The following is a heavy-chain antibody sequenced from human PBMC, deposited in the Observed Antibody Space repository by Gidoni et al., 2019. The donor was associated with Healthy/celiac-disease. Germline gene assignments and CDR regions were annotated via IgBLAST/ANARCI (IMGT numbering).Heavy chain of an antibody. CDR2: ISYDGSNK. J-gene: IGHJ6*02. D-gene: IGHD3-22*01. Sequence: QVQLVESGGGVVQPGRSLRLSCAASGFTFSSYAMHWVRQAPGKGLGWVAVISYDGSNKYYADSVKSRFTISRDNSKNTLYLQMNSLRAEDTAVYYCARVGITMIVVVTPGGMDVWGQGTTVTVSS. CDR3: ARVGITMIVVVTPGGMDV. CDR1: GFTFSSYA. V-gene: IGHV3-30*04.